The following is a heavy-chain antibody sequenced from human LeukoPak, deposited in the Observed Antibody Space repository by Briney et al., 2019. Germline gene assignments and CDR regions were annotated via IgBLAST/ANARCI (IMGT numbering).Heavy chain of an antibody. CDR2: TYYRSKWYN. J-gene: IGHJ5*02. CDR1: EDSVSSNSAA. CDR3: ARVQSDSSGFRYWFDP. D-gene: IGHD6-19*01. V-gene: IGHV6-1*01. Sequence: SQTLSLTCAISEDSVSSNSAAWNWIRQSPSRGLEWLGRTYYRSKWYNDYAVSVKSRITINPDTSKNQFSLQLNSVTPEDTAVYYCARVQSDSSGFRYWFDPWGQGTLVTVSS.